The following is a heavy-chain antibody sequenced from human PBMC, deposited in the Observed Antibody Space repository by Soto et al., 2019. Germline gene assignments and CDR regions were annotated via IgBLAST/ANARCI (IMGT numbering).Heavy chain of an antibody. CDR1: GFSFATSW. Sequence: GGSLRLSCAASGFSFATSWVTWVRQAPGKGLEWVANIKQDGSEKYYVDSVKGRFTISRDNAKNSLYLQMNSLRVEDTAVYFCVRARISSWGKGTLVTVSS. J-gene: IGHJ4*02. V-gene: IGHV3-7*01. D-gene: IGHD2-15*01. CDR2: IKQDGSEK. CDR3: VRARISS.